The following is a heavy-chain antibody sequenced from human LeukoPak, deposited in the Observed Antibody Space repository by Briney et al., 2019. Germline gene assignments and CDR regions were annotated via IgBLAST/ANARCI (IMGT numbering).Heavy chain of an antibody. CDR2: INPNSGGT. J-gene: IGHJ5*02. CDR1: GYTFTGYY. CDR3: ATGGRDYFDGGGHRNWFDP. D-gene: IGHD3-22*01. V-gene: IGHV1-2*02. Sequence: ASVKVSYKASGYTFTGYYMHWVRQAPGQGLEWMGWINPNSGGTNYAQKFQGRVTMTRDTSISTAYMELSRLRSDDTAVYYCATGGRDYFDGGGHRNWFDPWGQGTLVSVTS.